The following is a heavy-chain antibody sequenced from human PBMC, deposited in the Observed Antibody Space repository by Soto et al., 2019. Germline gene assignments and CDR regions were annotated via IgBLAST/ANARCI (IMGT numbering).Heavy chain of an antibody. CDR1: GFTFSSEE. V-gene: IGHV3-48*03. J-gene: IGHJ4*02. CDR2: ISGSSSMI. CDR3: ATDFWSAYC. D-gene: IGHD3-3*01. Sequence: AGGSLRLSCAASGFTFSSEEMNWVRQAPGKGLEWVAYISGSSSMIYYADSVKGRFTISRDNAKNSLYLQMNTLRAEDTAVYYCATDFWSAYCWGQGTLVTVSS.